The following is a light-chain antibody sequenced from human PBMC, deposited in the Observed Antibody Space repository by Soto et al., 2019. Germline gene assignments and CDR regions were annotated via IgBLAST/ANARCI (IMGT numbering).Light chain of an antibody. J-gene: IGLJ3*02. Sequence: QSVLTQPRSVSGSPGQSVTISCTGTSSDVGGYNYVSWYQQHPGKAPKLMIYDVSKRPSGVPDRFSGSKSGNTASLTISGLQAEDEADYYCCSYAGISNWVFGGGTKVTVL. CDR1: SSDVGGYNY. V-gene: IGLV2-11*01. CDR3: CSYAGISNWV. CDR2: DVS.